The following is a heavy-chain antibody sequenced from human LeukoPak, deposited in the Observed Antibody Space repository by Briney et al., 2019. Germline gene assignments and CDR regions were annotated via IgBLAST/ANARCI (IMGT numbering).Heavy chain of an antibody. CDR1: GYTFTSYD. CDR2: MNPNSGNT. V-gene: IGHV1-8*01. CDR3: ARVYYDFWSGQSYGMDV. J-gene: IGHJ6*02. Sequence: ASVKVSCKASGYTFTSYDINWVRQATGQGLEWMGWMNPNSGNTGYAQKFQGRVTMTRNTSISTAYMELSSLRSEDTAVYYCARVYYDFWSGQSYGMDVWSQGTTVTVSS. D-gene: IGHD3-3*01.